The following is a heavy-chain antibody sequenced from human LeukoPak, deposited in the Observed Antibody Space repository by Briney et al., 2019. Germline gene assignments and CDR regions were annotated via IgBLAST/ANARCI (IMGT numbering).Heavy chain of an antibody. Sequence: GGSLRLSCAASGFTFSSYSMNWVRQAPGKGLEWVSYISSSSSTIYYADSVKGRFTISRDNAKNSQYLQMNSLRAEDTAVYYCARVSKLRVAYYYYYGMDVWGQGTTVTVSS. V-gene: IGHV3-48*01. D-gene: IGHD4-11*01. CDR2: ISSSSSTI. CDR1: GFTFSSYS. CDR3: ARVSKLRVAYYYYYGMDV. J-gene: IGHJ6*02.